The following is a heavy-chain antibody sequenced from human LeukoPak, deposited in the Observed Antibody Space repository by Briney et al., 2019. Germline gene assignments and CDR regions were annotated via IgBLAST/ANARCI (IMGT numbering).Heavy chain of an antibody. CDR2: IFYSGST. CDR1: GGSINSYY. Sequence: SETLSLTCTVSGGSINSYYWSWIRQPPGKGLEWIGYIFYSGSTRYNSSLKSRVTMSVDTSKNQFSLNLSSVTAADTAVYYCARHPSGWANFDYWGQGTLVTASS. J-gene: IGHJ4*02. CDR3: ARHPSGWANFDY. D-gene: IGHD6-19*01. V-gene: IGHV4-59*01.